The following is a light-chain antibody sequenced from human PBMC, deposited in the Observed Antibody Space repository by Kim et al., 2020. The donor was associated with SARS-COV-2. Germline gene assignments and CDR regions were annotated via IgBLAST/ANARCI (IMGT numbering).Light chain of an antibody. J-gene: IGKJ2*01. Sequence: PASISCRSSQSLLYTDGNIYLSWFHQRPGLSPRRLIYKVSHRDSGVPDRFSGSGSGHDFTLRISRVEAEDVGVYFCFHDTHWPMYTFGQGTKLEI. V-gene: IGKV2-30*01. CDR3: FHDTHWPMYT. CDR2: KVS. CDR1: QSLLYTDGNIY.